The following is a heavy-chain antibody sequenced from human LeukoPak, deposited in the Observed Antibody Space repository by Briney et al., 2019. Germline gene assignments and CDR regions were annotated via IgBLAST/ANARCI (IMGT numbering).Heavy chain of an antibody. J-gene: IGHJ4*02. V-gene: IGHV3-7*01. CDR1: GFTFSSYW. CDR2: IKQDGSEK. CDR3: ARDPRFYYYDSSGYYSLEESYFDY. D-gene: IGHD3-22*01. Sequence: PGGSLRLSCAASGFTFSSYWMSWVRQAPGKGLEWVANIKQDGSEKYYVDSVKGRFTISRDNAKNSLYLQMNSLRAEDTAVYYCARDPRFYYYDSSGYYSLEESYFDYWGQGTLVTVSS.